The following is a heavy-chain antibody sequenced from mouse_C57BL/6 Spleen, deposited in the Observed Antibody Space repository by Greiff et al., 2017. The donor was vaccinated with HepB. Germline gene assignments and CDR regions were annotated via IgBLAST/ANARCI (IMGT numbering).Heavy chain of an antibody. J-gene: IGHJ4*01. CDR3: ARDWGSEYYAMDY. V-gene: IGHV5-16*01. CDR2: ITYDGSST. Sequence: EVKLVESEGGLVQPGSSMKLSCTASGFTFSDYYMAWVRQVPEKGLEWVAHITYDGSSTYYLDSLKSRFIISRDNAKNILYLQMSSLKSEDTATYYWARDWGSEYYAMDYWGQGASVTVSS. CDR1: GFTFSDYY.